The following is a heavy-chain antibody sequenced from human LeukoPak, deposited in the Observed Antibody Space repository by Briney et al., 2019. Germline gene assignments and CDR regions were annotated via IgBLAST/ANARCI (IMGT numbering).Heavy chain of an antibody. CDR2: FDPEDGET. CDR3: ARVGRLAQNFDY. J-gene: IGHJ4*02. D-gene: IGHD2-15*01. Sequence: ASVKVSCKVSGYTLTELSMHWVRQAPGKGLEWMGGFDPEDGETIYAQKFQGRVTMTEDTSTDTAYMELSSLRSEDTAVYYCARVGRLAQNFDYWGQGTLVTVSS. V-gene: IGHV1-24*01. CDR1: GYTLTELS.